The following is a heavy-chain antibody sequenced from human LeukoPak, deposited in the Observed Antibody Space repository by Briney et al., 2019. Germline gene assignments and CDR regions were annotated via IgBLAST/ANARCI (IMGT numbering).Heavy chain of an antibody. D-gene: IGHD5-12*01. J-gene: IGHJ6*03. Sequence: SETLSLTCAVYGGSFSDYYWSWIRQPPGKGLEWIGEINHSGSTNYNPSLKSRVTISVDTSKNQFSLKLSSVTAADTAVYYWAAQHQPTVARTKDYYYYMDVWGKGTTVTVSS. V-gene: IGHV4-34*01. CDR2: INHSGST. CDR1: GGSFSDYY. CDR3: AAQHQPTVARTKDYYYYMDV.